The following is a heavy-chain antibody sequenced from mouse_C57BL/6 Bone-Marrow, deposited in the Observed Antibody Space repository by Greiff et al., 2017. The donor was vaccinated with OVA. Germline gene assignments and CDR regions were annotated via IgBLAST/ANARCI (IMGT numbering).Heavy chain of an antibody. CDR2: INPGSGGT. Sequence: QVQLQQSGAELVRPGTSVKVSCKASGYAFPNYLIEWVKQRPGQGLEWIGEINPGSGGTNYNEKFKGKATLTADKSSSTASMQLSSLTSEDSAVYCGAREYGNIFAYWGQGTLVTVSA. CDR1: GYAFPNYL. CDR3: AREYGNIFAY. D-gene: IGHD2-10*02. J-gene: IGHJ3*01. V-gene: IGHV1-54*01.